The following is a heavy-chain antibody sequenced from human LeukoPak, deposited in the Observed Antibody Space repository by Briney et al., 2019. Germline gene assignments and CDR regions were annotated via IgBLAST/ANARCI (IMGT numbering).Heavy chain of an antibody. CDR1: GDSISSGGYC. D-gene: IGHD3-16*01. CDR3: ARHVGRGTRIYYMDV. V-gene: IGHV4-30-4*07. CDR2: IYYSGNT. J-gene: IGHJ6*03. Sequence: SETLSLTCGVSGDSISSGGYCWSWIRQPPGKGLEWIGYIYYSGNTYYNPSLKSRVTISEDTSKNQVSLKVSSVTAADTAVYYCARHVGRGTRIYYMDVWGKGTTVTVSS.